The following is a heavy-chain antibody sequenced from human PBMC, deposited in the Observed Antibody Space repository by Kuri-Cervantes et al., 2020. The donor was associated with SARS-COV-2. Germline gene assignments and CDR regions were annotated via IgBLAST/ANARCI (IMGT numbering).Heavy chain of an antibody. D-gene: IGHD6-19*01. CDR1: GFTFSSYA. CDR3: AKSSGTADGGFDP. Sequence: GGSLRLSCSASGFTFSSYAMHWVRQAPGKGLEYVSAISSNGGSTYYADSVKGRFTISRDNSKNTLYLQMSSLRAEDTAVYYCAKSSGTADGGFDPWGQGTLVTVSS. V-gene: IGHV3-64D*06. CDR2: ISSNGGST. J-gene: IGHJ5*02.